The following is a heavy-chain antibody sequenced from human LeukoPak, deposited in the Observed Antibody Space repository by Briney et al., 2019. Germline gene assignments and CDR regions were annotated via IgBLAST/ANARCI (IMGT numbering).Heavy chain of an antibody. D-gene: IGHD2-15*01. CDR3: ARRIGYCSGGSCYDWFDP. CDR2: IYYSGST. CDR1: GGSISSYY. Sequence: KASETLSLTCTVSGGSISSYYWSWIRQPPGKGLEWIGYIYYSGSTNYNPSLKSRVTISVDTSKNQFSLKLSSVTAADTAVYYCARRIGYCSGGSCYDWFDPWSQGTLVTVSS. V-gene: IGHV4-59*08. J-gene: IGHJ5*02.